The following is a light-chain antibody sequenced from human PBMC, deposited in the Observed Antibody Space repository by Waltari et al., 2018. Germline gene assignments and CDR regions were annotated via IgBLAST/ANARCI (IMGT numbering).Light chain of an antibody. Sequence: QSVLTQPPSASGTPGQRVTISCSGSSSNIGGSSYVYWYQQLPGTAPTLLIYMNDRRPSGVPDRFSGSKSGSSASLASSGLRPEDEADYYCAAWDDRLTGRLFGGGTKVTVL. V-gene: IGLV1-47*01. CDR2: MND. CDR3: AAWDDRLTGRL. CDR1: SSNIGGSSY. J-gene: IGLJ2*01.